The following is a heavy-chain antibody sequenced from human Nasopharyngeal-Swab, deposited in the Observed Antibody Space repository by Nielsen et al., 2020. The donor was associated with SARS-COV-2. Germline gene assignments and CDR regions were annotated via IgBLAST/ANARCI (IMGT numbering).Heavy chain of an antibody. Sequence: SVKVSCKASGDTFRSYAISWVRQAHGQGLEWMGGIIPIFGTANYAQKFQGRVTITADESTSTAYMELSSLRSEDTAVYYCARAYDLQNWFDPWGQGTLVTVSS. J-gene: IGHJ5*02. V-gene: IGHV1-69*13. CDR1: GDTFRSYA. D-gene: IGHD3-3*01. CDR2: IIPIFGTA. CDR3: ARAYDLQNWFDP.